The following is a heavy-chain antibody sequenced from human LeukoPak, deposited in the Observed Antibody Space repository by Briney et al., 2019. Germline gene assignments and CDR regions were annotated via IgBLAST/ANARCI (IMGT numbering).Heavy chain of an antibody. Sequence: GASVKVSCKASGYTFTSYDINWVRQATGQGLEWMGWMNPNSGNTGYAQKFQGRVTMTRNTSISTAYMELSSLRSEDTAVYYCARRRRANWYRNWFDPWGQGTLVTVSS. V-gene: IGHV1-8*01. J-gene: IGHJ5*02. CDR2: MNPNSGNT. CDR3: ARRRRANWYRNWFDP. D-gene: IGHD6-13*01. CDR1: GYTFTSYD.